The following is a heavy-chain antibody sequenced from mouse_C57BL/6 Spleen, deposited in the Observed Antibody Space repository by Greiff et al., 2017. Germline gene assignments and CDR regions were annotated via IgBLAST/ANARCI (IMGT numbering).Heavy chain of an antibody. CDR2: IYPGDGDT. D-gene: IGHD1-1*01. CDR1: GYAFSSYW. V-gene: IGHV1-80*01. J-gene: IGHJ4*01. Sequence: VQLQQSGAELVKPGASVTISCKASGYAFSSYWMNWVQPRPGTGLELIGQIYPGDGDTNYNGKFKGKATLTADKSSSTAYMQLSSLTSEDSAVYVCARWSKYDGSSYGDAMDYWGQGTSVTVSS. CDR3: ARWSKYDGSSYGDAMDY.